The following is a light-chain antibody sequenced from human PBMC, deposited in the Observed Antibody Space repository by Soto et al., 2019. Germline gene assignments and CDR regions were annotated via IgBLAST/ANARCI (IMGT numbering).Light chain of an antibody. J-gene: IGKJ2*01. V-gene: IGKV1-39*01. Sequence: DIQMTQSPSSLSASVGDRVTITCRASQSIRSYLNWYQQKPGKAPKVLIYTAYTLQSGVPSRFSVSGSGTDFTLTISSLQPEDFATYYCQQSYSAPYTFGQGTNLEIK. CDR1: QSIRSY. CDR3: QQSYSAPYT. CDR2: TAY.